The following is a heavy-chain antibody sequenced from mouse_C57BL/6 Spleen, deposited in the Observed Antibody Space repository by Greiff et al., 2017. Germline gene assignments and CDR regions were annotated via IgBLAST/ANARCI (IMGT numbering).Heavy chain of an antibody. V-gene: IGHV3-6*01. Sequence: EVQLQESGPGLVKPSQSLSLTCSVTGYSITSGYYWNWIRQFPGNKLEWMGYISYDGSNNYNPSLKNRISITRDTSKNQFFLKWNSVTTEDTATXYCARGDGGDEDYWGQGTTRTVSS. CDR3: ARGDGGDEDY. CDR1: GYSITSGYY. CDR2: ISYDGSN. D-gene: IGHD3-3*01. J-gene: IGHJ2*01.